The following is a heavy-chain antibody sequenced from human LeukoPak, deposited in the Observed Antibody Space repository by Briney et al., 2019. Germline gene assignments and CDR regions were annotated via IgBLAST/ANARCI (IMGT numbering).Heavy chain of an antibody. D-gene: IGHD4-17*01. CDR2: ISAYNGNT. J-gene: IGHJ4*02. V-gene: IGHV1-18*01. Sequence: ASVKVSCKASGYTFTSYGISWVRQAPGQGLEWMGWISAYNGNTNYAQKLQGRVTMTTDTSTGTAYMELRSLRSDDTAVYYCARDRVDYGDGIPDYWGQGTLVTVSS. CDR3: ARDRVDYGDGIPDY. CDR1: GYTFTSYG.